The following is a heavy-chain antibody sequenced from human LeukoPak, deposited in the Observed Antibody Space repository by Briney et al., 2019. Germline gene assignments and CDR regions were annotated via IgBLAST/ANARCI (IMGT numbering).Heavy chain of an antibody. CDR2: ISGSGGST. CDR3: VRRTYSNYFFDY. CDR1: GFTFSSYA. J-gene: IGHJ4*02. D-gene: IGHD4-11*01. Sequence: GGSLRLSCAASGFTFSSYAMSWVRQAPGKGLEWVSAISGSGGSTYYADSVKGRFTISRDNSKNTLYLQMNSLRAEDTAVYYCVRRTYSNYFFDYWGQGTQVTVSS. V-gene: IGHV3-23*01.